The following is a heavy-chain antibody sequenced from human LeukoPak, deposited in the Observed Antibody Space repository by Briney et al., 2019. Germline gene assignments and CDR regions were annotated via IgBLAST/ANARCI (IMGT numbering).Heavy chain of an antibody. V-gene: IGHV3-30*18. J-gene: IGHJ4*02. Sequence: PGGSLRLSCAASGFTFSSYGMHWVQAPGKGLEWVAVISYDESNKYYADSVKGRFTISRDNSKNTLYLQMNSLRAEDTAVYYCAKGTYGSGWFDYWGQGTLVTVSS. CDR3: AKGTYGSGWFDY. D-gene: IGHD6-19*01. CDR2: ISYDESNK. CDR1: GFTFSSYG.